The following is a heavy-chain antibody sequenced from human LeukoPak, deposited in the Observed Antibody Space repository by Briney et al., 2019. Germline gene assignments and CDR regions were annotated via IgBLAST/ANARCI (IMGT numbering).Heavy chain of an antibody. V-gene: IGHV4-34*01. J-gene: IGHJ5*02. CDR1: GGLINHVC. CDR2: INHSGST. D-gene: IGHD2-15*01. Sequence: SETLSLTCTVSGGLINHVCWSWLRQPPGKGLEWIGEINHSGSTNYNPSLKSRVTISVDTSKNQFSLKLSSVTAADTAVYYCARGPVSLVVVASRGWFDPWGQGTLVTVSS. CDR3: ARGPVSLVVVASRGWFDP.